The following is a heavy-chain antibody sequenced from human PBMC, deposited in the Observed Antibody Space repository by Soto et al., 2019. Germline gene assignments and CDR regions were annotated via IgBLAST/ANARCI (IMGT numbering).Heavy chain of an antibody. CDR3: ARGIIEYSSSSLDY. J-gene: IGHJ4*02. V-gene: IGHV4-59*01. CDR2: IYYSGST. Sequence: SETLSLTCTVSGGSISSYYWSWVRQPPGKGLEWIGYIYYSGSTNYNPSLKSRVTISVDTSKNQFSLKLSSVTAADTAVYYCARGIIEYSSSSLDYWGQGTLVTVSS. D-gene: IGHD6-6*01. CDR1: GGSISSYY.